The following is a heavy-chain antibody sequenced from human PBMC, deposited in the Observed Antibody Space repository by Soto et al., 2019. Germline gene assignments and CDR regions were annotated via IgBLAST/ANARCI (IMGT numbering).Heavy chain of an antibody. J-gene: IGHJ6*02. CDR2: IIPIFGTA. CDR1: GGTFSSYA. V-gene: IGHV1-69*01. Sequence: QVQLVQSGAEVKKHGSSVKVSCKASGGTFSSYAISWVRQAPGQGLEWMGGIIPIFGTANYAQKFQGRVRSTADESESQAIREQISIIAKNTAVYYCARQSRSYYDILTGYHLYCNYGMDYWGQGTTVTVSS. D-gene: IGHD3-9*01. CDR3: ARQSRSYYDILTGYHLYCNYGMDY.